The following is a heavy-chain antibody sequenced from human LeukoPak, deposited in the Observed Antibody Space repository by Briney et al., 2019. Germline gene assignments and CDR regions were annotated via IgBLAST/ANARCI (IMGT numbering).Heavy chain of an antibody. CDR3: AKGGYYYYMDV. V-gene: IGHV3-21*04. CDR1: GFTFSSYW. J-gene: IGHJ6*03. Sequence: ETGGSLRLSCAASGFTFSSYWMNWVRQAPGKGLEWVSYISGGSSFTYYVDSVKGRFTISRDNAKNSLYLQMNSLRAEDTAVYYCAKGGYYYYMDVWGKGTTVTISS. CDR2: ISGGSSFT.